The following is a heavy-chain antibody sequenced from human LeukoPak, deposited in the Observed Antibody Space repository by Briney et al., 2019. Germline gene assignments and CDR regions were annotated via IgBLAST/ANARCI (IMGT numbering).Heavy chain of an antibody. V-gene: IGHV1-2*02. J-gene: IGHJ3*02. CDR3: ARDDEIGGSGSYYNNDAFDI. CDR2: INPNSGGT. D-gene: IGHD3-10*01. Sequence: ASVKVSCKASEYTFTSYYMHWVRQAPGQGLEWVGWINPNSGGTSYAQKFQGRVTMTRDTSISTAYMELSRLRSDDTAVYYCARDDEIGGSGSYYNNDAFDIWGQGTMVTVSS. CDR1: EYTFTSYY.